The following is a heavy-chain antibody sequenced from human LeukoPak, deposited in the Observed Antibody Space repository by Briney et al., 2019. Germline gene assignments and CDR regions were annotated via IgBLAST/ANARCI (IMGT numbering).Heavy chain of an antibody. J-gene: IGHJ4*02. D-gene: IGHD4-17*01. CDR3: ARTSGDPFNY. CDR2: INEDGSEK. Sequence: GGSLRLSCAASGFTFNTYWMSWVRQAPGKGLEWVADINEDGSEKFYMDSVKGRFTISRDNARNSLYVQMNSLRAEDSAVYYCARTSGDPFNYWGQGTLVTVSS. V-gene: IGHV3-7*01. CDR1: GFTFNTYW.